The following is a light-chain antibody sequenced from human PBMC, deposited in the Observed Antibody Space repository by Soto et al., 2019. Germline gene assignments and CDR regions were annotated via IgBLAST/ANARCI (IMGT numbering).Light chain of an antibody. CDR2: LGS. V-gene: IGKV2-28*01. J-gene: IGKJ4*01. CDR1: LSLLHSNEDNF. Sequence: IVMTQSLLSLPVTPGEPASISCRSSLSLLHSNEDNFLDWYVQKPGQSPQLLIFLGSSRASGGPDRFSGAGSGTDFTLRISRVEAEDVGVYYCMQSLQTPLTFGGGTKVDIK. CDR3: MQSLQTPLT.